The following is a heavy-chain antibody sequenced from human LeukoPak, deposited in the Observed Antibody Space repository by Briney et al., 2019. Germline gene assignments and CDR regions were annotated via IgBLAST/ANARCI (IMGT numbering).Heavy chain of an antibody. CDR3: AKAPATGEGYYFYYMDV. J-gene: IGHJ6*03. V-gene: IGHV3-23*01. CDR2: VNGRGATT. D-gene: IGHD7-27*01. CDR1: GFTFSDYA. Sequence: PGGSLRLSCAASGFASGFTFSDYAVSWVRQAPGKGPEWVASVNGRGATTYYADSVRGRFTISRDNSKNTLYLQMISLGADDTAIYFCAKAPATGEGYYFYYMDVWGKGTTVTLSS.